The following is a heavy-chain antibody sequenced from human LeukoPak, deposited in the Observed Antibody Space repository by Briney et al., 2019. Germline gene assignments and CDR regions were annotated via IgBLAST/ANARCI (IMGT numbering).Heavy chain of an antibody. CDR2: IYYSGST. V-gene: IGHV4-59*01. Sequence: SETLSLTCSFSGDSISNYYWNWIRQPPGKGLEWIGNIYYSGSTDYNPSLKSRVTISLDTSKNQISLRLSSVTAADTAVYYCARGVAAPGTGGLSWFDPWGQGTLVTVSS. D-gene: IGHD6-13*01. CDR1: GDSISNYY. CDR3: ARGVAAPGTGGLSWFDP. J-gene: IGHJ5*02.